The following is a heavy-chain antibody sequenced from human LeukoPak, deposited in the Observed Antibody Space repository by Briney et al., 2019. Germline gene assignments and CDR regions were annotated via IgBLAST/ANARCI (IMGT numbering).Heavy chain of an antibody. CDR2: IYYSGST. J-gene: IGHJ4*02. CDR1: AGSISSSSYY. Sequence: SETLSLTCTVSAGSISSSSYYWGWIRQPPGKGLEWIGSIYYSGSTYYNPSLKSRVTISVDTSKNQFSLKLSSVTAADTAVYYCAKKMATISAAFDYRGQGTLVTVSS. D-gene: IGHD5-24*01. V-gene: IGHV4-39*01. CDR3: AKKMATISAAFDY.